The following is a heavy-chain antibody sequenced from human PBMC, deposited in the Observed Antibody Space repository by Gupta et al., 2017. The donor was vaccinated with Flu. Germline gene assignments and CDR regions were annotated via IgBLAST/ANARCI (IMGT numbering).Heavy chain of an antibody. J-gene: IGHJ4*02. V-gene: IGHV3-48*01. D-gene: IGHD5-12*01. CDR2: ISASTNTR. CDR1: FTFSSYS. Sequence: FTFSSYSMNWVRQAPGKGLEWLSYISASTNTRDDADSVKGRFTIARDNAKNSLYLQMNSLRAEDTAVYYCARRGDGYRTDYWGQGTLVTVSS. CDR3: ARRGDGYRTDY.